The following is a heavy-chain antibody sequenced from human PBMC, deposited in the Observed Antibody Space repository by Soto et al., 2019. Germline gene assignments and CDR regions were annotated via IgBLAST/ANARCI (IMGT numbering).Heavy chain of an antibody. V-gene: IGHV3-15*07. Sequence: AGGSLRLSCAASGFTFSNAWMNWVRQAPGKGLEWVGRIKSKTDGGTTDYAAPVKGRFTISRDDSKNTLYLQMDSLKTEDTAVYYCTTPNHAYYYGSGSYSSVYGMDVWGQGTTVTVSS. CDR1: GFTFSNAW. D-gene: IGHD3-10*01. J-gene: IGHJ6*02. CDR2: IKSKTDGGTT. CDR3: TTPNHAYYYGSGSYSSVYGMDV.